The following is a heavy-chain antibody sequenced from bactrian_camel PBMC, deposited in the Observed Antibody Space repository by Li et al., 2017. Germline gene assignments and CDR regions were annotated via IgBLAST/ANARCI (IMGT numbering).Heavy chain of an antibody. V-gene: IGHV3S55*01. CDR2: IDNDGTT. CDR3: AAESLCIWLHTYKN. J-gene: IGHJ4*01. CDR1: EYYRTYC. Sequence: HVQLVESGGGSVQAGGSLKLACAASEYYRTYCMGWFRQAPGKEREEVAHIDNDGTTSYADSVKGRFAVSRDSAKSTLYLQMNSLKPEDTAMYYCAAESLCIWLHTYKNWGQGTQVTVS. D-gene: IGHD7*01.